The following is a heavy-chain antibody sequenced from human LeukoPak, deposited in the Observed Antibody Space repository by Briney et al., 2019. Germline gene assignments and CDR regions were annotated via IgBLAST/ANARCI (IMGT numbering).Heavy chain of an antibody. CDR2: ISAYNGNT. Sequence: ASVKVSCKASGYTFTSYGISWVRQAPGQGLEWMGWISAYNGNTNYAQKLQGRVTMTTDTSTSTAYMELRSLRSDDTVVYYCARVPSITIFGVVVYWFDPWGQGTLVTVSS. V-gene: IGHV1-18*01. CDR1: GYTFTSYG. J-gene: IGHJ5*02. D-gene: IGHD3-3*01. CDR3: ARVPSITIFGVVVYWFDP.